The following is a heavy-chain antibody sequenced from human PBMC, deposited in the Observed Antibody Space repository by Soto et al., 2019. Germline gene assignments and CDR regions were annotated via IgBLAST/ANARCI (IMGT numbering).Heavy chain of an antibody. V-gene: IGHV3-49*03. CDR3: TRESNNYDFWSGYPAPDAFDI. D-gene: IGHD3-3*01. CDR1: GFTFGDYA. Sequence: GGSLRLSCTASGFTFGDYAMSWFRQAPGKGLEWVGFIRSKAYGGTTEYAASVKGRFTISRDDSKSIAYLQMNGLKTEDTAVYYCTRESNNYDFWSGYPAPDAFDIWGQGTMVTVSS. CDR2: IRSKAYGGTT. J-gene: IGHJ3*02.